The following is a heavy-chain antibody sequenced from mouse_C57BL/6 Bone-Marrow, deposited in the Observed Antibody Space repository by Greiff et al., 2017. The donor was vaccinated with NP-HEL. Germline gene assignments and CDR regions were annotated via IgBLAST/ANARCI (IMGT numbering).Heavy chain of an antibody. D-gene: IGHD2-3*01. CDR3: ARDALYDGPSDY. CDR1: GYTFTSYG. J-gene: IGHJ2*01. CDR2: IYPRSGNT. V-gene: IGHV1-81*01. Sequence: VKLKESGAELARPGASVKLSCKASGYTFTSYGISWVKQRTGQGLEWIGEIYPRSGNTYYNEKFKGKATLTADKSSSTAYMELRSLTSEDSAVYFCARDALYDGPSDYWGQGTTLTVSS.